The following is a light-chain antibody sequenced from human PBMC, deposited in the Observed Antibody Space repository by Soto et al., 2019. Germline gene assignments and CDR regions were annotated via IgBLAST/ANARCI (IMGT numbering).Light chain of an antibody. CDR2: GAS. J-gene: IGKJ1*01. CDR1: QSVSSTY. V-gene: IGKV3D-7*01. CDR3: HNNYNLWT. Sequence: EIVMTQSPATQSLSPGERATLSCRASQSVSSTYLSWYQQKPGQAPRLLMYGASTRATGIPARFSASGSGPDFTLTIRSLQPDESVVYSCHNNYNLWTFGQGTKVAIK.